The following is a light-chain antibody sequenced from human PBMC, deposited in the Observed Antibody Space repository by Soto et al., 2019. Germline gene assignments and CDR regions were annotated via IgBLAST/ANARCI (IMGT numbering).Light chain of an antibody. V-gene: IGLV2-14*03. CDR1: SSDVGDYNH. CDR3: NSYTASSTL. CDR2: DVS. J-gene: IGLJ2*01. Sequence: SALTQPASVSGSPGQWITISCTGTSSDVGDYNHLSGYQQHPGKAPKLIIYDVSHRPSGVSNRFSGSKSGHTASLTISGLQAEDDSDYYCNSYTASSTLFGGGTKLTVL.